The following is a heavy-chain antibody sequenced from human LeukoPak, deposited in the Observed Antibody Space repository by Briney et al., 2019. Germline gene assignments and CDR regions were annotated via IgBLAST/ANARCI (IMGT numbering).Heavy chain of an antibody. J-gene: IGHJ5*02. CDR2: IYPVDSDT. D-gene: IGHD3-3*01. CDR3: ALPKVEWFPRWFDP. CDR1: GYSFTSYW. Sequence: ESLKIYCKGSGYSFTSYWFGLVLHVPGKSLEWEGVIYPVDSDTGYSPSFQGQVTISADKSISTAYLQWSSLKASDTAMYYCALPKVEWFPRWFDPWGQGALVTVSS. V-gene: IGHV5-51*01.